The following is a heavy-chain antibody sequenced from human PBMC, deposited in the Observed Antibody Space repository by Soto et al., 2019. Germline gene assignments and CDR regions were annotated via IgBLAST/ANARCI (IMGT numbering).Heavy chain of an antibody. CDR3: AKARGTTGASSDY. Sequence: QVQLVESGGGVVQPGRSLRLSCAASGFTFSSYGMHWVRQAPGKGLEWVAVISYDGSNKYYADSVKGRFTISRDNSKNTLYLQMNRLRAEDTAVYYCAKARGTTGASSDYWGQGTLVTVSS. J-gene: IGHJ4*02. CDR1: GFTFSSYG. V-gene: IGHV3-30*18. D-gene: IGHD1-1*01. CDR2: ISYDGSNK.